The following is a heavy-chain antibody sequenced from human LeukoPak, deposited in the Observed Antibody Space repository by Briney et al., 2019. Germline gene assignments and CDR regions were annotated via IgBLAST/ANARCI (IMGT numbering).Heavy chain of an antibody. CDR3: ARLYSSSWLFYYYYYMDV. CDR1: GYTFTSYD. Sequence: GASVKVSCKASGYTFTSYDINWVRQATGQGLEWMGWMNPNSGNTGYAQKFQGRVTMTRNTSISTAYMELSSLRSEDTAVYYCARLYSSSWLFYYYYYMDVWGKGTTVTVSS. D-gene: IGHD6-13*01. CDR2: MNPNSGNT. V-gene: IGHV1-8*01. J-gene: IGHJ6*03.